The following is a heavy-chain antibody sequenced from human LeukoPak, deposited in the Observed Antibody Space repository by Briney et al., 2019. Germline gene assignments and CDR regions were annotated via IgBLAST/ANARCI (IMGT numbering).Heavy chain of an antibody. CDR1: GFTFSSHW. CDR3: ASRSGYTSSWSAFDN. J-gene: IGHJ4*02. Sequence: GGSLRLSCAASGFTFSSHWMSWVRQAPGKGLEWVANIKQDGSEKYYVDSVKGRFTISRDNAKNSLYLQMSSLRAEDTAVYFCASRSGYTSSWSAFDNWGQGTLVTVSS. CDR2: IKQDGSEK. V-gene: IGHV3-7*05. D-gene: IGHD6-13*01.